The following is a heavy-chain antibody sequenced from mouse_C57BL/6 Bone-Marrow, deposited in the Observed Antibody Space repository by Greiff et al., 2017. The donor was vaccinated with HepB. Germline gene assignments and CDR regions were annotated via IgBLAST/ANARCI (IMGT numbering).Heavy chain of an antibody. D-gene: IGHD1-1*01. Sequence: QVQLQQSGAELVRPGASVKLSCKASGYTFTDYYINWVKQRPGQGLEWIARIYPGSGNTYYNEKFKGKATLTAEKSSSTAYMHLSSLTSEDSAVYFCARPSYTVVATDAMDYWGQGTSVTVSS. J-gene: IGHJ4*01. CDR3: ARPSYTVVATDAMDY. CDR1: GYTFTDYY. CDR2: IYPGSGNT. V-gene: IGHV1-76*01.